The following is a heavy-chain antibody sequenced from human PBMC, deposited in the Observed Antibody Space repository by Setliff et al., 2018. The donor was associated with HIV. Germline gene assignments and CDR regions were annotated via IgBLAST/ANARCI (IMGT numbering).Heavy chain of an antibody. CDR3: ATAGRGFGEWPLSDH. CDR1: GFIFSKSC. CDR2: IKQDESEM. D-gene: IGHD3-10*01. V-gene: IGHV3-7*03. Sequence: GGSLRLSCAASGFIFSKSCMSWVRQAPGKGLEWVATIKQDESEMQYVDSVKGRFTISRDNAKNSLYLQLDSLRVEDTAVCYCATAGRGFGEWPLSDHWGQGTLVTVSS. J-gene: IGHJ4*02.